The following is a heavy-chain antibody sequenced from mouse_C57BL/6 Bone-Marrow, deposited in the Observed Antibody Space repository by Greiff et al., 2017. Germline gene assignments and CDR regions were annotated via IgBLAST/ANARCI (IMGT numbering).Heavy chain of an antibody. CDR1: GFTFSSYA. Sequence: EVQRVESGGGLVKPGGSLKLSCAASGFTFSSYALSWVRQTPEKRLGWVATISDGGSYTYYPDNVKGRFTISRDNAKNNLYLQMSHLKSEDTAMDYCARDDYDAWFAYWGQGTLVTVSA. CDR3: ARDDYDAWFAY. J-gene: IGHJ3*01. CDR2: ISDGGSYT. D-gene: IGHD2-4*01. V-gene: IGHV5-4*01.